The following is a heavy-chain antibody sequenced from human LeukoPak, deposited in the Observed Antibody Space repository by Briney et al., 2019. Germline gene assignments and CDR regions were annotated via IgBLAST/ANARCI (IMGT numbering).Heavy chain of an antibody. V-gene: IGHV3-48*03. CDR2: ISSSGSTI. D-gene: IGHD6-13*01. CDR1: GFTFSSYE. Sequence: GGSLRLSCAASGFTFSSYEMNWVRQAPGKGLEWVSYISSSGSTIYYADSVKGRFTISRDNAKNSLYLQMNSLRAEDTAVYYCSKFIAAPFYFDYWGQGTLVTVSS. J-gene: IGHJ4*02. CDR3: SKFIAAPFYFDY.